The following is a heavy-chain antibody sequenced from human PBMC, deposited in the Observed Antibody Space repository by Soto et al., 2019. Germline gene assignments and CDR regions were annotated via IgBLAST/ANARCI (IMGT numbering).Heavy chain of an antibody. CDR2: IYWDNDD. D-gene: IGHD4-17*01. Sequence: QITLKESGPTLVKPTQTLTLTCTFSGFSLTTRGVGVGWIRQPPGKALEWLGFIYWDNDDRYSPPLKSRLSIXRDXSXTQAVLTVTNVDPVDTATYYCARTPNYPSGELYFDYWGQGTLVTVSS. V-gene: IGHV2-5*02. CDR1: GFSLTTRGVG. CDR3: ARTPNYPSGELYFDY. J-gene: IGHJ4*02.